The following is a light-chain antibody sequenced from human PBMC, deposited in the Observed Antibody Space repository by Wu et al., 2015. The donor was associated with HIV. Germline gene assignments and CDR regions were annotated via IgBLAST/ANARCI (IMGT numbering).Light chain of an antibody. CDR3: QQYNNWPPEYT. Sequence: EIVMTQSPGTLSVSPGERATLSCRASQTISNNLAWYQQKPGQAPRLLIYGASTRATGIPARFSGSGSGTEFTLTISSMQSEDFAVYYCQQYNNWPPEYTFGQGTKLEIK. V-gene: IGKV3-15*01. J-gene: IGKJ2*01. CDR1: QTISNN. CDR2: GAS.